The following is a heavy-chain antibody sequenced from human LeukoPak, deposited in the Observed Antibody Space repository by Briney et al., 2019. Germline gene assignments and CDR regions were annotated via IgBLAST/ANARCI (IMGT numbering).Heavy chain of an antibody. CDR1: GGSISSSGSY. Sequence: NPSETLSLTRTVSGGSISSSGSYWGWIRQPPGKGLEWIGSIYYSGNTYNPSLKSRVTISVDTSKNQLSLNLTSVNAADTAMYYCARVMAARREDLNWFDPWGQGTLVTVSS. CDR2: IYYSGNT. V-gene: IGHV4-39*07. J-gene: IGHJ5*02. D-gene: IGHD6-6*01. CDR3: ARVMAARREDLNWFDP.